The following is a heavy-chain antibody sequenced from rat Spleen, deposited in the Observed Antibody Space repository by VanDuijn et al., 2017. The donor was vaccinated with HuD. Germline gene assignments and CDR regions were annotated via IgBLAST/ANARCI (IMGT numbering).Heavy chain of an antibody. Sequence: EVQLVESDGGLVQPGRSLKLSCAASGFTFSDYYMAWVRQAPTKGLEWVAGISTSGGNTYYRDSVKGRFTISRNNVKSTLYLQMNSLRSEDTATYYCARRHYGYTDYFDYWGQGVMVTVSS. CDR3: ARRHYGYTDYFDY. CDR2: ISTSGGNT. J-gene: IGHJ2*01. CDR1: GFTFSDYY. D-gene: IGHD1-9*01. V-gene: IGHV5-25*01.